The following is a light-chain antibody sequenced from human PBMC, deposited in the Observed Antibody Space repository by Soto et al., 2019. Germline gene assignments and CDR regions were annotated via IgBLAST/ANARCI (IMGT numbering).Light chain of an antibody. Sequence: DIQMTQSPSTLSGSVGDRVTITCRASQTISSWLAWYQQKTGKAPKLLIYKASTLKSGVPSRFSGSGSGTEFTLTISSLQPDDFATYYCQQYNSYSWTFGQGTKVDI. J-gene: IGKJ1*01. CDR3: QQYNSYSWT. CDR1: QTISSW. V-gene: IGKV1-5*03. CDR2: KAS.